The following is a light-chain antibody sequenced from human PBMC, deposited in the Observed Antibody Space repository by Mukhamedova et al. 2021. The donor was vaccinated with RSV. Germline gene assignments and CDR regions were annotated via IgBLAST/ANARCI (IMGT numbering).Light chain of an antibody. CDR2: FAS. J-gene: IGKJ2*03. V-gene: IGKV1-39*01. CDR3: QQSSATPRS. Sequence: WYQRRVHGRAPKLLIYFASTLQSEIPSRFSGSGSGTDFILTINNLQPEDFATYFCQQSSATPRSFGQGTKLQIK.